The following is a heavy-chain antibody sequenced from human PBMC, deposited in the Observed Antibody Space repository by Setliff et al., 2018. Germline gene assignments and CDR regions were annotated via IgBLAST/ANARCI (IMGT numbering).Heavy chain of an antibody. Sequence: ASVKVSCKASGYSFSDYGISWVRQAPGQGLEWMGWISAYNGNTKYAQKLQGRVTMATDTPTNTAYMELRSLRSDDTAVYYCARGPLDFVVLPAAGKFDYWGQGTLVTVSS. CDR2: ISAYNGNT. V-gene: IGHV1-18*01. J-gene: IGHJ4*02. CDR1: GYSFSDYG. D-gene: IGHD2-2*01. CDR3: ARGPLDFVVLPAAGKFDY.